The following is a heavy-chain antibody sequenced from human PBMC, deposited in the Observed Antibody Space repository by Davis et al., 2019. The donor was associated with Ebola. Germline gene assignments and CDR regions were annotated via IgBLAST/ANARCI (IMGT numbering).Heavy chain of an antibody. D-gene: IGHD6-6*01. CDR3: AGGQFSSPQTPIDY. J-gene: IGHJ4*02. CDR2: IRYDGSNK. Sequence: GESLKISCAASGFTFSSYGMHWVRQAPGKGLEWVAFIRYDGSNKYYADSVKGRFTISRDNSKNTLFLQMNSLRAEDTAVYYCAGGQFSSPQTPIDYWGQGTLVTVSS. CDR1: GFTFSSYG. V-gene: IGHV3-30*02.